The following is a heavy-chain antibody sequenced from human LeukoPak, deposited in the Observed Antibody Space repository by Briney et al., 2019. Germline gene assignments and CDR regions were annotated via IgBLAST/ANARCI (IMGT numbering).Heavy chain of an antibody. Sequence: ASVKVSCKASGYTFTSYYTHWVRQAPRQGLEWMGLINPRSGSTSYAQKFQGRVTMTRDTSTSTVYMELSSLRSEDTAVYYCARGSSGSGSYYTFDYWGQGTLVTVSS. D-gene: IGHD3-10*01. J-gene: IGHJ4*02. V-gene: IGHV1-46*01. CDR1: GYTFTSYY. CDR3: ARGSSGSGSYYTFDY. CDR2: INPRSGST.